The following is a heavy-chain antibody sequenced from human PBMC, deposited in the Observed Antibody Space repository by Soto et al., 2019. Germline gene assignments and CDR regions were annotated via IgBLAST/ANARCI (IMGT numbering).Heavy chain of an antibody. CDR3: AKASSDSSGYRYYFDY. D-gene: IGHD3-22*01. CDR1: GFTFSSYA. Sequence: GGSLRLSCAASGFTFSSYAMSWVRQAPGKGLEWVSAISGSGGSTYYADSVKGRFTISRDNSKNTLYLQMNSLRAEDTAVYYCAKASSDSSGYRYYFDYWGQGTLVTVSS. CDR2: ISGSGGST. V-gene: IGHV3-23*01. J-gene: IGHJ4*02.